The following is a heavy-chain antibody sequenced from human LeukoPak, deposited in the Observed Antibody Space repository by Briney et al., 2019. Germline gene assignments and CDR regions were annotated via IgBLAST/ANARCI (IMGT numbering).Heavy chain of an antibody. CDR3: ARDGNVLLWFGELSYYFDY. CDR2: ISHDGSNK. J-gene: IGHJ4*02. CDR1: GSTFSSYA. Sequence: GGFLRLSCAASGSTFSSYAMHWVRQAPGKGLEWVAVISHDGSNKYYADSVKGRFTISRDNSKNTLYLQMNSLRAEDTAVYYCARDGNVLLWFGELSYYFDYWGQGTLVTVSS. V-gene: IGHV3-30*04. D-gene: IGHD3-10*01.